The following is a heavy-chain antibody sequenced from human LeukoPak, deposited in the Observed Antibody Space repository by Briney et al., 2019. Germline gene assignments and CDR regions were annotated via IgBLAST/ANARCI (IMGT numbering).Heavy chain of an antibody. CDR3: ARDRSGSGWRWFDP. V-gene: IGHV1-46*01. Sequence: GASVKVSCKASGYTFTNYYIHWVRQAPGQGLEWMGIINPTGGSASYAQKFQGRVSMTSDTSTSTLYLELSSLRSEDTAVYYCARDRSGSGWRWFDPWGQGTLVTVSS. CDR1: GYTFTNYY. J-gene: IGHJ5*02. D-gene: IGHD6-25*01. CDR2: INPTGGSA.